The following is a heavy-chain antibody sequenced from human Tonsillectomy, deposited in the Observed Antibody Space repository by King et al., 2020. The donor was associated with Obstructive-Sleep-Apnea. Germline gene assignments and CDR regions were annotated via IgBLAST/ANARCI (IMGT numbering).Heavy chain of an antibody. J-gene: IGHJ2*01. CDR2: ITPSGTST. Sequence: VQLVESGGGLVQPGGSLRLSCAASGFTFRTYAMSWVRQAPGKGLHWISSITPSGTSTHYADSVKGRFTISRDNSKDTLYLQMDSLRAEDTALYYCAKRRPMTVQPQYFDLWGRGTLVTVSS. CDR3: AKRRPMTVQPQYFDL. CDR1: GFTFRTYA. D-gene: IGHD2-21*02. V-gene: IGHV3-23*04.